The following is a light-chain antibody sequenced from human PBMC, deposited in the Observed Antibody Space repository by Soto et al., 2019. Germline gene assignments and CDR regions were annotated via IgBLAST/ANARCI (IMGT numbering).Light chain of an antibody. V-gene: IGLV4-60*03. CDR3: ETWDDNSWV. Sequence: QLVLTQSSSASASLGSSVKLTCTLSSGHSRYIIAWHQQQPGKAPRYLMKLEGSGSYNKGSGVPDRFSGSSSGADRYLTISNLHSDDEADYYCETWDDNSWVFGGGTKLTVL. CDR2: LEGSGSY. CDR1: SGHSRYI. J-gene: IGLJ3*02.